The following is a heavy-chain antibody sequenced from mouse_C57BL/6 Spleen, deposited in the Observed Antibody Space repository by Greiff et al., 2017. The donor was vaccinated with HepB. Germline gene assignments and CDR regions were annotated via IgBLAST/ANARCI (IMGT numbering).Heavy chain of an antibody. CDR2: INPNYGTT. Sequence: VQLQQSGPELVKPGASVKISCKASGYSFTDYNMNWVKQSNGKSLEWIGVINPNYGTTSYNQKFKGKATLTVDQSSSTAYMQLNSLTSEDSAVYYCAGRGNYDYDDAMDYWGQGTSVTVSS. D-gene: IGHD2-4*01. V-gene: IGHV1-39*01. CDR3: AGRGNYDYDDAMDY. CDR1: GYSFTDYN. J-gene: IGHJ4*01.